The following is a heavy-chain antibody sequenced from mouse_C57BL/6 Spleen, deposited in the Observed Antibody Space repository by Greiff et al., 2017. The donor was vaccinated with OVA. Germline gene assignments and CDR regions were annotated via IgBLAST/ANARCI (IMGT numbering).Heavy chain of an antibody. J-gene: IGHJ2*01. Sequence: EVKLMESGEGLVKPGGSLKLSCAASGFTFSSYAMSWVRQTPEKGLEWVAYISSGSSTIYYADTVKGRFTISRDNAKNTLFLQMTSLRSEDTAMYYCARGALLLPADYWGQGTTLTVSS. D-gene: IGHD1-1*01. CDR3: ARGALLLPADY. CDR1: GFTFSSYA. CDR2: ISSGSSTI. V-gene: IGHV5-17*01.